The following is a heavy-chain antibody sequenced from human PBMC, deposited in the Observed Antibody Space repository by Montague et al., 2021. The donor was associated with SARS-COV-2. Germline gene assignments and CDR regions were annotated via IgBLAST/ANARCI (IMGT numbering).Heavy chain of an antibody. CDR3: AGRSSTMVRGVVDYYGVDV. CDR1: GGSISSSSYY. D-gene: IGHD3-10*01. Sequence: SETLSLTCTVSGGSISSSSYYWGWIRQPPRKGLEWIGSIYYSGSTYYNPSLKSRVTISVDTSKNQFSLKLSSVTAADTAVYYCAGRSSTMVRGVVDYYGVDVWGQGTTVTVSS. CDR2: IYYSGST. V-gene: IGHV4-39*01. J-gene: IGHJ6*02.